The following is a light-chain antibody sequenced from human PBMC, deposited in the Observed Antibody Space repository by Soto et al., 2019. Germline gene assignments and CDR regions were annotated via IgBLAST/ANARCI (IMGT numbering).Light chain of an antibody. CDR1: SSDVGGYDY. CDR3: SSYSISTAYL. J-gene: IGLJ1*01. Sequence: LTQPASVSGSPGQSITISCTGTSSDVGGYDYVSWYQLHPGKAPKLMVFEVSNRPSGASYRFSGSKSGNTASLTISGLQAEDEADYFCSSYSISTAYLFGTGTKVTVL. V-gene: IGLV2-14*01. CDR2: EVS.